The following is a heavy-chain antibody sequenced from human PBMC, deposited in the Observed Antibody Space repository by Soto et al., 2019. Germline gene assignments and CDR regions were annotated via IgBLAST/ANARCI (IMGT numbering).Heavy chain of an antibody. V-gene: IGHV4-34*01. CDR1: GGSFSGYY. J-gene: IGHJ6*03. D-gene: IGHD2-2*01. CDR3: ARGGYCSSTSCYGGDYYYYYMDV. Sequence: SETLSLTCAVYGGSFSGYYWSWIRQPPGKGLEWIGEINHSGSTNYNPSLKSRVTISVDTSKNQFSLKLSSVTAADTAVYYCARGGYCSSTSCYGGDYYYYYMDVWGKGTTVTVSS. CDR2: INHSGST.